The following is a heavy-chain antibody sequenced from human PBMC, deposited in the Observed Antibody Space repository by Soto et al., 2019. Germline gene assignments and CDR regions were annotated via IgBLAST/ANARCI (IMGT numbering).Heavy chain of an antibody. V-gene: IGHV3-30*18. CDR1: GFTFSSYV. Sequence: GGSLRLSCAASGFTFSSYVMHGVGQAPGKGLEWVAVISYDGSNKYYADSVKGRFTISRDDSKNTLYLQMNSLRAEDTAVYYCAKHSSGYYLDYWGQGTLVTVSS. J-gene: IGHJ4*02. CDR3: AKHSSGYYLDY. CDR2: ISYDGSNK. D-gene: IGHD3-22*01.